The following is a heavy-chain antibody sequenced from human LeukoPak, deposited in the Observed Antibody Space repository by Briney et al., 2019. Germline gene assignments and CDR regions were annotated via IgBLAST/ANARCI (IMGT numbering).Heavy chain of an antibody. J-gene: IGHJ4*02. Sequence: PGGSLRLSCAASGFTFSSYAMSWVRQAPGKGLGWVSAISGSGGSTYYADSVKGRFTISRDNSKNTLYLQMNSLRAEDTAVYYCAKDRKYQLPTSNFDYWGQGTLDTVSS. CDR3: AKDRKYQLPTSNFDY. V-gene: IGHV3-23*01. D-gene: IGHD2-2*01. CDR2: ISGSGGST. CDR1: GFTFSSYA.